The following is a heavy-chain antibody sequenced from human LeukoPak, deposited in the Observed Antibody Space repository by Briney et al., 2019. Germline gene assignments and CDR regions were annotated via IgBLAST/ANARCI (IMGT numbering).Heavy chain of an antibody. CDR2: INHSGST. D-gene: IGHD6-13*01. CDR1: VGSFSGYY. J-gene: IGHJ3*02. CDR3: ARGLRYSSSWYGAFDI. V-gene: IGHV4-34*01. Sequence: PSETLSLTCAVYVGSFSGYYWSWIRQPPGKGLEWIGEINHSGSTKYSPSLKSRVTISVDTSKNQFSLKLSSVTAADTAVYYCARGLRYSSSWYGAFDIWGQGTMVIVSS.